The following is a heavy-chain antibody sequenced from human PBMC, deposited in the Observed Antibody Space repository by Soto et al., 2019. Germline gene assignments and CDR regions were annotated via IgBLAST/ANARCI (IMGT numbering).Heavy chain of an antibody. CDR1: RFTFSNAW. CDR2: IKSKTDGGTT. CDR3: TTDNCSGGRCTGWDV. V-gene: IGHV3-15*01. D-gene: IGHD2-15*01. J-gene: IGHJ6*04. Sequence: EVQLVESGGGLVKPGGSLRLSCAASRFTFSNAWMSWVRQAPGKGLEWVGRIKSKTDGGTTDYAAPVKGRFSISRDDSKNTLFLQMDSLKTEATAGYYCTTDNCSGGRCTGWDVWGKGTTVTVSS.